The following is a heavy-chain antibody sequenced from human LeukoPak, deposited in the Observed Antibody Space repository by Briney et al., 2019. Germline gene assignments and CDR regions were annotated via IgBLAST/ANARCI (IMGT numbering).Heavy chain of an antibody. Sequence: PSETLSLTCAVYGESFSGYHWSWIRQPPGKGLEWIGEINHSGNTNYNPSLKSRVTISVDTSKNQFSLKLNSLTAADTAVYFCARQGRISAFDFWGQGTLVTVSS. CDR3: ARQGRISAFDF. CDR2: INHSGNT. J-gene: IGHJ4*02. D-gene: IGHD2-15*01. CDR1: GESFSGYH. V-gene: IGHV4-34*01.